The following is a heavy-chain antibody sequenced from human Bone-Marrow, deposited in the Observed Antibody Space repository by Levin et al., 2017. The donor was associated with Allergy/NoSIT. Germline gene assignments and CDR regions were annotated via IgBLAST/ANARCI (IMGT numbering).Heavy chain of an antibody. Sequence: SETLSLTCVVSGGSITYPYWWSWVRQPPGKGLEWIGEIYHSGSTIYSPSLKSRVTVSVDKSKNHFSLKLNSVTAADTAVYYCARRRDGYNEQYFDSWGQGTLVTVSS. D-gene: IGHD5-24*01. CDR1: GGSITYPYW. CDR3: ARRRDGYNEQYFDS. J-gene: IGHJ4*02. CDR2: IYHSGST. V-gene: IGHV4-4*02.